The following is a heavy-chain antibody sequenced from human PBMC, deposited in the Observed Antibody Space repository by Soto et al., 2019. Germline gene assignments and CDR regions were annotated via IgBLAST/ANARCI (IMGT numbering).Heavy chain of an antibody. CDR1: GVNFSSYA. CDR3: ARGGTITICSGGICSRYQTENWCDA. Sequence: QVQLVQSGAGVKKPGSSVKVSCKASGVNFSSYAISWLRQAPGQGLEWMGGCIPIFGTANFAQKFQGRVTITADESTRTDYKELSSLRCEDTAVYDCARGGTITICSGGICSRYQTENWCDAWGQGTLVTVAS. D-gene: IGHD2-15*01. CDR2: CIPIFGTA. V-gene: IGHV1-69*01. J-gene: IGHJ5*02.